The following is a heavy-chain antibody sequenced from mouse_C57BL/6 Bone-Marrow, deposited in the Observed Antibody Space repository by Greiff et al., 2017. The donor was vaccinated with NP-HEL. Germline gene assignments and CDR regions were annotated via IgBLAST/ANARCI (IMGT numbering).Heavy chain of an antibody. J-gene: IGHJ3*01. Sequence: EVQGVESGGDLVKPGGSLKLSCAASGFTFSSYGMSWVRQTPDKRLEWVATISSGGSYTYYPDSVKGRFTISRDNAKNTLYLQMSSLKSEDTAMYYCARRLRLPFAYWGQGTLVTVSA. V-gene: IGHV5-6*01. CDR3: ARRLRLPFAY. D-gene: IGHD3-2*02. CDR2: ISSGGSYT. CDR1: GFTFSSYG.